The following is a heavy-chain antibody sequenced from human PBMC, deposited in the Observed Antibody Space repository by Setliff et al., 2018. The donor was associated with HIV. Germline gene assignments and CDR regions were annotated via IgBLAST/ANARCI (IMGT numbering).Heavy chain of an antibody. Sequence: SETLSLTCTVSGGSISSSSDYWGWIRQPPGKGLEWIGSFYSSRSNSYNPSLKSRVTISVDTSKNQFSLRLSSVTAADTAVYYCARGVAVTAIHAYYYGLDVWGQGTTVTVSS. CDR1: GGSISSSSDY. J-gene: IGHJ6*02. V-gene: IGHV4-39*07. CDR3: ARGVAVTAIHAYYYGLDV. CDR2: FYSSRSN. D-gene: IGHD2-21*02.